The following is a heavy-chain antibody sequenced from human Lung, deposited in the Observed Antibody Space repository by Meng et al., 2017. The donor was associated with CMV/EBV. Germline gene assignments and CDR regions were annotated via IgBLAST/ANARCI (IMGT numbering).Heavy chain of an antibody. CDR3: AREYDGSGNYGMDV. V-gene: IGHV1-18*01. CDR1: GYTFNNYA. CDR2: ISTYTGNT. Sequence: ASXXVSXKASGYTFNNYAIITWVRQAPGEGLEWMGQISTYTGNTIYAQKLQGRVTMTTDTSTSTAYMELRSLRSDDSSVYYCAREYDGSGNYGMDVWGQGTRVTVSS. D-gene: IGHD3-22*01. J-gene: IGHJ6*02.